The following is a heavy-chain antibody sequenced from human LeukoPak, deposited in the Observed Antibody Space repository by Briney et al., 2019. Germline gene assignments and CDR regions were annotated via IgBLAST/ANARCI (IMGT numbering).Heavy chain of an antibody. V-gene: IGHV3-30*02. CDR2: IRYDGSNK. CDR3: AKDGGSWSSWFDP. CDR1: GFTFSSYG. J-gene: IGHJ5*02. D-gene: IGHD6-13*01. Sequence: PGGSLRLSCAASGFTFSSYGMHWVRQAPGKGLEWVAFIRYDGSNKYYADSVKGRFTISRDNSKNTLYLQMNSLRAEDTAVYYCAKDGGSWSSWFDPWGQGTLVTVSS.